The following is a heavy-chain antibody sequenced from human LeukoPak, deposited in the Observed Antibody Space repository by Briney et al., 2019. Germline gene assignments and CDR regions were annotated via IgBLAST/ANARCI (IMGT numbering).Heavy chain of an antibody. CDR3: ARDEHYYGSGSRY. V-gene: IGHV1-69*04. CDR1: GGTFSSYA. D-gene: IGHD3-10*01. Sequence: ASVEVSCKASGGTFSSYAISWVRQAPGQGLEWMGRIIPILGIANYAQKFQGRVTITADKSTSTAYMELSSLRSEDTAVYYCARDEHYYGSGSRYWGQGTLVTVSS. J-gene: IGHJ4*02. CDR2: IIPILGIA.